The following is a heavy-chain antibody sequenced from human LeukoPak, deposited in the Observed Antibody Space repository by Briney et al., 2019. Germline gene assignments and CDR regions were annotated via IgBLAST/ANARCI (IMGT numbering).Heavy chain of an antibody. D-gene: IGHD5-12*01. V-gene: IGHV3-9*01. CDR1: GFKFDDYG. CDR3: AKDISIGGYADGYFYGMDA. CDR2: ISWNGAIM. J-gene: IGHJ6*02. Sequence: PGGSLRLSCATSGFKFDDYGMHRVRQAPRKGLEWVSGISWNGAIMVYADSVKGRFTISRDNAKNSLYLQMNSLRAEDTALYYCAKDISIGGYADGYFYGMDAWGQGTTVTVSS.